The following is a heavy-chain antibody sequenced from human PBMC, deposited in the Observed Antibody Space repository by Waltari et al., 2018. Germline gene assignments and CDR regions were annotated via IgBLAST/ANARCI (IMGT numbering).Heavy chain of an antibody. J-gene: IGHJ6*03. V-gene: IGHV4-30-4*08. CDR3: ARGEPSFYRDYYYYMDV. CDR1: GGPIRSGDYY. D-gene: IGHD1-26*01. CDR2: IYYSGST. Sequence: QVQLQESGPGLVKPSQTLSLTCTVSGGPIRSGDYYWSWIHQPPGKGLEWIGYIYYSGSTYYNPSLKSRVTISVDTSKNQFSLKLSSVTAADTAVYYCARGEPSFYRDYYYYMDVWGKGTTVTVSS.